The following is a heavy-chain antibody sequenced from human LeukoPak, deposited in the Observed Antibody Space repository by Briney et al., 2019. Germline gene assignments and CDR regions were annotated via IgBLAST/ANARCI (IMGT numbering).Heavy chain of an antibody. V-gene: IGHV1-3*01. CDR1: GYTFTSYA. CDR3: ARAPELFIPLFDY. Sequence: ASVKVSCKASGYTFTSYAMHWVRQAPGQRLEWVGWINAGNGNTKYSQKFQGRVTITRDTSASTAYMELSSLRSEDTAVYYCARAPELFIPLFDYWGQGTLVTVSS. CDR2: INAGNGNT. J-gene: IGHJ4*02. D-gene: IGHD3-10*01.